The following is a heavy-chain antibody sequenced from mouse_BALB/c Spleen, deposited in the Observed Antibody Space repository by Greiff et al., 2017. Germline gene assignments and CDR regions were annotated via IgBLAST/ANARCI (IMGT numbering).Heavy chain of an antibody. V-gene: IGHV7-3*02. CDR2: IRNKANGYTT. CDR3: ARDRYDGRFAY. D-gene: IGHD2-14*01. Sequence: EVKLMESGGGLVQPGGSLRLSCATSGFTFTDYYMSWVRQPPGKALEWLGFIRNKANGYTTEYSASVKGRFTISRDNSQSILYLQMNTLRAEDSATYYCARDRYDGRFAYWGQGTLVTVSA. CDR1: GFTFTDYY. J-gene: IGHJ3*01.